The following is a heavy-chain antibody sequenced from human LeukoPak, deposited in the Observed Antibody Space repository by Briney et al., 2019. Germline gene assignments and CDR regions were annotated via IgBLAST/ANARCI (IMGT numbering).Heavy chain of an antibody. J-gene: IGHJ4*02. CDR1: GFTFSSYAM. CDR2: IYHSGST. CDR3: ARVGSTVVVIDY. Sequence: GSLRLSCAASGFTFSSYAMSWVRQPPGKGLEWIGEIYHSGSTNYNPSLKSRVTISVDKSKNQFSLKLSSVTAADTAVYYCARVGSTVVVIDYWGQGTLVTVSS. V-gene: IGHV4-4*02. D-gene: IGHD3-22*01.